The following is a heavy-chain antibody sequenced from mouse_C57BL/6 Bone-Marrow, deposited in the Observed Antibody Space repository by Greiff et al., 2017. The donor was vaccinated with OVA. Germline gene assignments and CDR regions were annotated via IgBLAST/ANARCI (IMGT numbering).Heavy chain of an antibody. CDR1: GYTFTSYW. CDR2: IDPSDSET. J-gene: IGHJ3*01. D-gene: IGHD2-4*01. Sequence: QVQLQQSGAELVRPGSSVKLSCKASGYTFTSYWMHWVKQRPIQGLEWIGNIDPSDSETHYNQKFKDKATLTVDKSSSTAYMQLSSLTSEDSAVYYCARTYYDYDAGLTWFAYWGQGTLVTVSA. V-gene: IGHV1-52*01. CDR3: ARTYYDYDAGLTWFAY.